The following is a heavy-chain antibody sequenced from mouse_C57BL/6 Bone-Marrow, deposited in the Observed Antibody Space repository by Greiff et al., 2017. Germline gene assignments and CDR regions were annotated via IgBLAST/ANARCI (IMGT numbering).Heavy chain of an antibody. V-gene: IGHV1-63*01. CDR1: GYTFTNYW. Sequence: VQLQQSGAELVRPGTSVKMSCKASGYTFTNYWIGWAKQRPGHGLEWIGDIYPGGGYTNYNEKFKGKATLTADKSSSTAYMQFSSLTSEDSAIYYCARGTGTGFDYGGQGTTLTVSS. D-gene: IGHD4-1*01. J-gene: IGHJ2*01. CDR2: IYPGGGYT. CDR3: ARGTGTGFDY.